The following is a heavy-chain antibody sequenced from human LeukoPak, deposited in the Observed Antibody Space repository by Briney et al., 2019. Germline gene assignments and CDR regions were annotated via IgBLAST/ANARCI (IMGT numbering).Heavy chain of an antibody. V-gene: IGHV4-34*01. D-gene: IGHD6-13*01. Sequence: SETLSLTCAVYGGSFSGYYWTWIRQSPGKGLEWIGQINHSGSTNYNPSLKGRVTMSVATSKNQFSLHLSSVTAADTAVYYCARSAFLVTAPGLYYFDYWGQGTLVAVSS. CDR3: ARSAFLVTAPGLYYFDY. CDR1: GGSFSGYY. CDR2: INHSGST. J-gene: IGHJ4*02.